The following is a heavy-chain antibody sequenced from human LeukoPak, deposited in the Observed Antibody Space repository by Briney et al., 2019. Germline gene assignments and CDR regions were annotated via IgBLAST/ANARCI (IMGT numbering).Heavy chain of an antibody. V-gene: IGHV1-8*03. CDR3: ARAGSAAAFDI. D-gene: IGHD3-10*01. CDR1: GYTFTSYD. Sequence: ASVKVSCKASGYTFTSYDINWVRQAPGQGLEWMGWMNPNSGNTGYAQKFQRSVTITRNTSISTAYMELSSLRSEDTAVYYCARAGSAAAFDIWGQGTMVTVSS. J-gene: IGHJ3*02. CDR2: MNPNSGNT.